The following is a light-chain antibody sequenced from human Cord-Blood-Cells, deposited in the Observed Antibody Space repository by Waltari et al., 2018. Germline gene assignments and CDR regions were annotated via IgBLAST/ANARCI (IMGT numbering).Light chain of an antibody. J-gene: IGLJ3*02. CDR2: DVS. Sequence: QSALTQPRSVSGSPGQSVTISCTGTSSDVGGYNYVSWYQQHPGKATKLMIYDVSTRPSGVPDRFSGSRSGNTASLTNSGLQAEDEAGYYGCSYAGSWVFGGGTKLTVL. CDR3: CSYAGSWV. V-gene: IGLV2-11*01. CDR1: SSDVGGYNY.